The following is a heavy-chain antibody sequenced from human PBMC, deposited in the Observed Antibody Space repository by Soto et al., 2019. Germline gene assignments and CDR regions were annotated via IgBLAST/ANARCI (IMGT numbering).Heavy chain of an antibody. CDR3: ARVDGSGYSYYYYYGMDV. V-gene: IGHV3-74*01. CDR1: GFTFSSYW. D-gene: IGHD3-3*01. Sequence: EVQLVESGGGLVQPGGSLRLSCAASGFTFSSYWMHWVRQAPGKGLLWVSRVNSDGSSTSYAVSVKGRFTISRDNAKNTLYLEMNSRRADDTAVYYCARVDGSGYSYYYYYGMDVWGQGTTVTVSS. CDR2: VNSDGSST. J-gene: IGHJ6*02.